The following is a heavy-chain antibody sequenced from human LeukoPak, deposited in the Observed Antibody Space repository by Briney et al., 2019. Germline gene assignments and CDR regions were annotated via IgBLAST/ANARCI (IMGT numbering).Heavy chain of an antibody. J-gene: IGHJ4*02. Sequence: SETLSLTCTASGGSISSSSYYWGWIRQPPGKGLEWIGSIYYSGSTYYNPSLKSRVTISVDTSKNQFSLKLSSVTAADTAVYYCARATTTFLDYWGQGTLVTVSS. V-gene: IGHV4-39*07. CDR2: IYYSGST. D-gene: IGHD1-26*01. CDR3: ARATTTFLDY. CDR1: GGSISSSSYY.